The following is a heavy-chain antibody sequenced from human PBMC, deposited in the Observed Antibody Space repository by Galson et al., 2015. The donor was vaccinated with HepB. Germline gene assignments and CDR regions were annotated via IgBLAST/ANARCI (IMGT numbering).Heavy chain of an antibody. Sequence: SLRLSCAGSGFTFGDYTMTWFRQAPGKGLEWVGLIRDKGYSAATEYAASVKGRFTISRDDSKSIAYLQMNNLKIEDTAVYYYTRAPYDSSGYISFDYWGQGTLVTVSS. CDR2: IRDKGYSAAT. J-gene: IGHJ4*02. D-gene: IGHD3-22*01. V-gene: IGHV3-49*03. CDR3: TRAPYDSSGYISFDY. CDR1: GFTFGDYT.